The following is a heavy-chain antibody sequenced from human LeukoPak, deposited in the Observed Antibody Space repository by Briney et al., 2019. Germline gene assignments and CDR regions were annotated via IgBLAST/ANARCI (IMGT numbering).Heavy chain of an antibody. CDR2: IKQDGSEK. CDR1: GFTFSSYS. CDR3: ARVQRWERTIDY. J-gene: IGHJ4*02. V-gene: IGHV3-7*03. D-gene: IGHD1-26*01. Sequence: QSGGSLRLSCAASGFTFSSYSMNWVRQAPGKGLEWVANIKQDGSEKYYVDSVKGRFTISRDNAKNSLYLQMNSLRAEDTAVYYCARVQRWERTIDYWGQGTLVTVSS.